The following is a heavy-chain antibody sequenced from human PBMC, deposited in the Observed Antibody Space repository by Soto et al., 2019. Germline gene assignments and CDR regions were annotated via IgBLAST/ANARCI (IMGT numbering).Heavy chain of an antibody. D-gene: IGHD4-17*01. CDR3: GRGGGGDDYGANYGMDV. CDR2: IYSDGSIT. CDR1: GFTFNRFW. J-gene: IGHJ6*02. Sequence: EVQLVESGGGLVQPGGSLRVSCAASGFTFNRFWMHWVRQGPGKGLVWVSRIYSDGSITSYADSVKGRFTISRDNAKNTVYVEEDRLGAGGPGGYYCGRGGGGDDYGANYGMDVWGQGTTITVSS. V-gene: IGHV3-74*01.